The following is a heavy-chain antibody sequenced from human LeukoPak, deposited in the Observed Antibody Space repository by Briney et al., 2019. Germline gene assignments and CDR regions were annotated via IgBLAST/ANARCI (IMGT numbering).Heavy chain of an antibody. CDR1: GFTRTNAW. CDR3: TTAQWLGAH. V-gene: IGHV3-15*01. Sequence: PGGSLRLSCAASGFTRTNAWMHWVRQAPGKGLEWVGRIKSKTDGQTTDCAAPVKGRFAISRDDSNNTLSLQMNSLKTEDTAVYYCTTAQWLGAHWGQGTLVTVSS. D-gene: IGHD6-19*01. CDR2: IKSKTDGQTT. J-gene: IGHJ4*02.